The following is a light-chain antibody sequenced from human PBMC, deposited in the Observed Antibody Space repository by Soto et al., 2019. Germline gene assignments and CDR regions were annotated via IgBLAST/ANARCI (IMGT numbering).Light chain of an antibody. J-gene: IGKJ1*01. V-gene: IGKV3D-15*01. CDR3: QHLCSWPRT. CDR1: ESVSSN. Sequence: EIVITHSPATLSVSPGERATLSCGASESVSSNLAWYQQKPGQAPRLLIHDASTRATGIPARFSGSGSGTEFTLTISSLQSEDFAVYYCQHLCSWPRTFGQGTKVDIK. CDR2: DAS.